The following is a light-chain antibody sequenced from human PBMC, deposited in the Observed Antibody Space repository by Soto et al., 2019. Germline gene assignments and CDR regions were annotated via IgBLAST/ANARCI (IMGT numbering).Light chain of an antibody. CDR1: SSNIGAGYD. J-gene: IGLJ1*01. CDR3: QSYDSSLSVPWV. V-gene: IGLV1-40*01. Sequence: QSVLTQPPSVSGAPGQRVTISCTGSSSNIGAGYDVHWYQQLPGTAPKLLIYGNSNRPSGVPDRFSGSKSGTSASLAITGLQAEDEADYYCQSYDSSLSVPWVFGTGIKLTVL. CDR2: GNS.